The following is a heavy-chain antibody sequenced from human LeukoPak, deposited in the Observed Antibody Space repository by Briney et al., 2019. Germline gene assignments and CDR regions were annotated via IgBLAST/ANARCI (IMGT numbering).Heavy chain of an antibody. D-gene: IGHD3-22*01. CDR1: GYSFTGYY. J-gene: IGHJ4*02. V-gene: IGHV1-2*02. Sequence: ASVKVSCKASGYSFTGYYMHWVRQAPGQGLEWMGWINTNSGGTNYAQKFQGRVTMTRDTSISTAYMELSRLRPDDTAVYYCARDWGYFDSRGYCDYRGQGILVTVSS. CDR3: ARDWGYFDSRGYCDY. CDR2: INTNSGGT.